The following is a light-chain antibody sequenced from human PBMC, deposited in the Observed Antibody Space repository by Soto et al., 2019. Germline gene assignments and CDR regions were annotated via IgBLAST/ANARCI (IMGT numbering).Light chain of an antibody. V-gene: IGKV1-39*01. J-gene: IGKJ4*01. CDR1: QSISSY. CDR3: QQSYSTPL. CDR2: AAS. Sequence: DIQMTQSPSSLSASVGDRFTITCRASQSISSYLNWYQQKPGKAPKLLIYAASSLQSGVPSRFSGSGSGTDFTLTISSLQPEDFATYYCQQSYSTPLFGGGTKVDNK.